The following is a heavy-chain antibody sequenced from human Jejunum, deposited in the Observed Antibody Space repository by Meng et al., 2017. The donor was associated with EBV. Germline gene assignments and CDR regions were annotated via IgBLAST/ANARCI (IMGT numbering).Heavy chain of an antibody. Sequence: QVQLQESGPGLVNPSGXLSLTCAVSGGSITSSDWWTWVRQPPGEGLEWIGEIYHDGSSNYSPSLKSRVTISIDTSKSQFSLRLRSVTAADTAVYYCARASWERLLEYWGQGTMVTVSS. CDR3: ARASWERLLEY. D-gene: IGHD1-26*01. CDR1: GGSITSSDW. CDR2: IYHDGSS. J-gene: IGHJ4*02. V-gene: IGHV4-4*02.